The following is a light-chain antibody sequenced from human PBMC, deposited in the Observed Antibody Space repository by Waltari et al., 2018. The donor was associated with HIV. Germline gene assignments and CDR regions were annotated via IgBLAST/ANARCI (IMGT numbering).Light chain of an antibody. CDR3: QKYVSTLYT. CDR1: QSVLFNSKNRNY. CDR2: WAS. J-gene: IGKJ2*01. Sequence: DIVMTQSPDSLSVSLGERATINCKSSQSVLFNSKNRNYLAWYQQKPGQPPKLLIYWASTRESGVPDRFSGSVSETDVTLTISSLQAEDVAVYVWQKYVSTLYTFGQGTKLEMK. V-gene: IGKV4-1*01.